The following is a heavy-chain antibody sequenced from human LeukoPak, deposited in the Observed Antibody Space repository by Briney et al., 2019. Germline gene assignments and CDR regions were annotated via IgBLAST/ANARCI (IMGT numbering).Heavy chain of an antibody. CDR2: VYYGRTT. D-gene: IGHD4/OR15-4a*01. CDR1: GGSISSYH. V-gene: IGHV4-39*01. CDR3: VRHDGRGGATMGAFDS. Sequence: PSETLSLTCTVSGGSISSYHWGWIRQSPGKGLEWIGSVYYGRTTYYSPSLDSRVTISLDTSANQFSLQLNSVTAADTAVYYCVRHDGRGGATMGAFDSWGQGSLVTVSS. J-gene: IGHJ5*01.